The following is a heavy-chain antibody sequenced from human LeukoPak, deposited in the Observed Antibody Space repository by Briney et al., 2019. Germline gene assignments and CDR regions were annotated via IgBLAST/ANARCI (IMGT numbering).Heavy chain of an antibody. CDR2: IYYSGST. Sequence: SETLSLTRTVSGGSISSSSYYWGWIRQPPGKGLEWIGSIYYSGSTYYNPSLKSRVTISVDTSKNQFSLKLSSVTAADTAVYYCARWGWPFDYWGQGTLVTVSS. V-gene: IGHV4-39*01. D-gene: IGHD3-16*01. CDR3: ARWGWPFDY. CDR1: GGSISSSSYY. J-gene: IGHJ4*02.